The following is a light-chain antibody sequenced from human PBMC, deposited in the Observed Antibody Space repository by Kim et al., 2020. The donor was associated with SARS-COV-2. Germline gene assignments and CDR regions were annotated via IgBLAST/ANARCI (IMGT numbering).Light chain of an antibody. Sequence: DIQMTQSPSSLSASVGDRVTITCRASQSISSYLNWYQQKPGKAPKLLIYAASSLQSGVPSRFSGSGSGTDFTLSISSLQPEEFATYYRKQSDSAPRTLGQGTQLEI. J-gene: IGKJ2*01. CDR1: QSISSY. CDR2: AAS. V-gene: IGKV1-39*01. CDR3: KQSDSAPRT.